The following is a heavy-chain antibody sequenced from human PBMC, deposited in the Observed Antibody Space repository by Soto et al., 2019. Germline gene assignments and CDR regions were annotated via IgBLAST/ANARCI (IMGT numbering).Heavy chain of an antibody. CDR3: TRAPLRCSGGSCFSADA. CDR2: IRSGRYGAPP. CDR1: GFTCRDHG. J-gene: IGHJ5*02. Sequence: SPTLSCTTSGFTCRDHGMSWALQASGKGLDSVAFIRSGRYGAPPEYAASVKGRFFISRDDSKSSASRQMHNLECEDRAVYYFTRAPLRCSGGSCFSADAWGQGTLVTVSS. V-gene: IGHV3-49*04. D-gene: IGHD2-15*01.